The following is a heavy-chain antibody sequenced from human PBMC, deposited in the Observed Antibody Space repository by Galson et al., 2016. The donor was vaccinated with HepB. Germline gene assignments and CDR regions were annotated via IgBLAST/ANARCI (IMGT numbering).Heavy chain of an antibody. CDR1: GYSFTNYW. Sequence: QSGAEVKKPGESLRISCKGSGYSFTNYWISWMRQMPGKGLEWMGIIYPDDSDTRYSPSSQGQVTISADKSISTAYLQWSSLKASDTAMYYCARSRTSSWGAEFFQHWGQGTLVTVSS. D-gene: IGHD6-13*01. CDR3: ARSRTSSWGAEFFQH. CDR2: IYPDDSDT. J-gene: IGHJ1*01. V-gene: IGHV5-51*01.